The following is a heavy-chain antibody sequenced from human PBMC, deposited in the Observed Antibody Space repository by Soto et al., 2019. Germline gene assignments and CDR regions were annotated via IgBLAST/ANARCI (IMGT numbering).Heavy chain of an antibody. CDR2: IYHSGST. Sequence: PSETLSLTCAVSGGSISSGGYSWSWMRQPPGKGLEWIGYIYHSGSTNYNPSLKSRVTISVDTSKNQFSLKLSSVTAADMAVYYCARRYSSSFDYWGQGTLVTVSS. J-gene: IGHJ4*02. CDR1: GGSISSGGYS. CDR3: ARRYSSSFDY. V-gene: IGHV4-30-2*01. D-gene: IGHD6-13*01.